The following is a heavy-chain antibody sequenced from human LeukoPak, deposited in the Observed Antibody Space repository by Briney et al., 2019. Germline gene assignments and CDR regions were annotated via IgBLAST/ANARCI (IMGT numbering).Heavy chain of an antibody. D-gene: IGHD2-21*02. CDR1: GFTFSSYA. CDR2: ISGSGGST. CDR3: AKEAAAILWHYYYYMDV. J-gene: IGHJ6*03. Sequence: GGSLRLSCGASGFTFSSYAMSWVRQAPGKGLEWVSAISGSGGSTYYADSVKGRFTISRDNSKNTLYLQMNSLRAEDTAVYYCAKEAAAILWHYYYYMDVWGKGTTVAVSS. V-gene: IGHV3-23*01.